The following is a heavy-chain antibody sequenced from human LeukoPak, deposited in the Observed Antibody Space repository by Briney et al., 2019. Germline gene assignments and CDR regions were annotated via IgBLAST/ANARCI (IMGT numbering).Heavy chain of an antibody. J-gene: IGHJ4*02. CDR3: TKVRPPPGSGWYGGDDY. Sequence: PGGSLRLSCAASVFTSNTYVMRWVRQTPRKGQQWVSSIKSGGGTDYADSVKGRFTISRDNSKNTLYLQMNSLRAEDTSIYYCTKVRPPPGSGWYGGDDYWGQGTLVTVSS. V-gene: IGHV3-23*01. D-gene: IGHD6-19*01. CDR2: IKSGGGT. CDR1: VFTSNTYV.